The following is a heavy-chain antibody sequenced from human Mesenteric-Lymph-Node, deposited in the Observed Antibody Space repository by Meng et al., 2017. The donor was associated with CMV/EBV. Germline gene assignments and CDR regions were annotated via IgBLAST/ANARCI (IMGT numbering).Heavy chain of an antibody. Sequence: RGSLRLSCAASGFNFSNYGVHWVRQAPGKGLEWVAFIRHDGNNKYYIDSLKGRFTTSRDNSKNTAYLQMSSLRADDTAVYYCAKDSDPWQDYWPYYSDYWGQGILVTVSS. D-gene: IGHD1-26*01. V-gene: IGHV3-30*02. J-gene: IGHJ4*02. CDR3: AKDSDPWQDYWPYYSDY. CDR2: IRHDGNNK. CDR1: GFNFSNYG.